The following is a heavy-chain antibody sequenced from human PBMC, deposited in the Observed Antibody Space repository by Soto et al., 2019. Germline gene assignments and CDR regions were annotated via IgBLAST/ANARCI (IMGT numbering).Heavy chain of an antibody. CDR3: ARRDDN. CDR2: IYYSGST. V-gene: IGHV4-59*08. J-gene: IGHJ4*02. CDR1: GGSISSNY. Sequence: ASETLSLTCTVSGGSISSNYWSWIRQSPGKGLEWIGYIYYSGSTNYNPSLKSRVTISVDTSKNQFSLKLSSVTAADTAVYYCARRDDNWGQGTLVTVSS.